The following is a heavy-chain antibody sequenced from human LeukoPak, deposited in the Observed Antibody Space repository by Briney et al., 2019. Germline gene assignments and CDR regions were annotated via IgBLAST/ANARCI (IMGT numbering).Heavy chain of an antibody. Sequence: ASVRVSCKASGYTFTGYYIDWVRQAPGQRLEWMGWINPRTGDTHYAQKFQGRVTMTRDTSISTAYMELSRLRSDDTAVYYCARDYVVVVAATLWFDPWGQGTLVTVSS. CDR3: ARDYVVVVAATLWFDP. CDR1: GYTFTGYY. CDR2: INPRTGDT. V-gene: IGHV1-2*02. J-gene: IGHJ5*02. D-gene: IGHD2-15*01.